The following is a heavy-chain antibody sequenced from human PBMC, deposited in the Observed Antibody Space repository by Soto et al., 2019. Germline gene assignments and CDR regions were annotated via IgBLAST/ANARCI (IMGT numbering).Heavy chain of an antibody. CDR3: ARTIVSYRSSWYPNWFDP. CDR2: IYYSGST. J-gene: IGHJ5*02. Sequence: PSETLSLTCTVSGGSVSSGSYYWSWIRQPPGKGLEWIGYIYYSGSTNYNPSLKSRVTISVDTSKNQFSLKLSSVTAADTAVYYCARTIVSYRSSWYPNWFDPWGQGTLVTVS. CDR1: GGSVSSGSYY. D-gene: IGHD6-13*01. V-gene: IGHV4-61*01.